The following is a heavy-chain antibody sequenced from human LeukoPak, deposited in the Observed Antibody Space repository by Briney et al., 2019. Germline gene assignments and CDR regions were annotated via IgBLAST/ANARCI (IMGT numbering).Heavy chain of an antibody. V-gene: IGHV3-30*02. Sequence: GGSLRLSCAASGFTFSNAWMSWVRQAPGKGLEWVAFIRYDGSNKYYADSVKGRFTISRDNSKNTLYLQMNSLRAEDTALYYCVKDNPLDYWGQGTVVIVSS. CDR3: VKDNPLDY. D-gene: IGHD1-14*01. J-gene: IGHJ4*02. CDR1: GFTFSNAW. CDR2: IRYDGSNK.